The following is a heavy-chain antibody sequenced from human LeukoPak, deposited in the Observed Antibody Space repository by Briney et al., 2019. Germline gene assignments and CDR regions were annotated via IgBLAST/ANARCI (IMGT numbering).Heavy chain of an antibody. J-gene: IGHJ4*02. CDR3: AKDSSGFIDY. V-gene: IGHV3-30*18. CDR2: ISYDGSNK. Sequence: GGSLRLSCAASGFTFSSYGMHWVRQAPGKGREWVAVISYDGSNKYYADSVKGRFTISRDNSKNTLYLQMNSLRAEDTAVYYCAKDSSGFIDYWGQGTLVTVSS. D-gene: IGHD6-19*01. CDR1: GFTFSSYG.